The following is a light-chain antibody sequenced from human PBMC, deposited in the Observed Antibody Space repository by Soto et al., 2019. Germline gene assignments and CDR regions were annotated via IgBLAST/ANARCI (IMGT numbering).Light chain of an antibody. Sequence: PGERATLSCRASQSVSSSYLAWYQQKPGQAPRLLIYGVSSRATGIPDRFSGSGSGTDFTLTIRRLEPEDFAVYYCQQYGDSPWTFGQGTKVDIK. CDR3: QQYGDSPWT. CDR2: GVS. J-gene: IGKJ1*01. CDR1: QSVSSSY. V-gene: IGKV3-20*01.